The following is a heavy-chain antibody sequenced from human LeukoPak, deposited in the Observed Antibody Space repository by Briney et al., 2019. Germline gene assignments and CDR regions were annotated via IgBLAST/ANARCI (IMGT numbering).Heavy chain of an antibody. D-gene: IGHD3-22*01. CDR1: GFTVSSNY. CDR2: TYNGGNT. Sequence: PGGSLRLSCAASGFTVSSNYINWVRQAPGKGLEWVSVTYNGGNTYYADSVKGRFTMYRDNSKNTLYLQMNSLRPEDTAVYYCARDRSWAFDYWGQGTLVTVSS. V-gene: IGHV3-66*02. CDR3: ARDRSWAFDY. J-gene: IGHJ4*02.